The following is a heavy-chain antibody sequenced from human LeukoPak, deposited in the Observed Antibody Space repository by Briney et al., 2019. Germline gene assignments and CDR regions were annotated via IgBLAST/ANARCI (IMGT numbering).Heavy chain of an antibody. V-gene: IGHV1-46*01. J-gene: IGHJ3*02. CDR1: GYTFTSYY. Sequence: ASVRVSCTASGYTFTSYYMHWVRQAPGQGLEWMGIINPSGGSTSYAQKFQGRVTMTRDTSTSTVYMELSSLRSEDTAVYYCARSETTTDAFDIWGQGTMVTVSS. CDR2: INPSGGST. CDR3: ARSETTTDAFDI. D-gene: IGHD4-17*01.